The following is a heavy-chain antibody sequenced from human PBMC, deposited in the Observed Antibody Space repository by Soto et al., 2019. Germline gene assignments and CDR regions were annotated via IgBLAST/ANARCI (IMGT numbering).Heavy chain of an antibody. Sequence: GGSLRLSCVASGITFTNYWMHWVRQVPGKGLVWVARVDSDGRGTSYADFVKGRFTISRDNAKNSLYLQMNGLRADDTAVYYCARGDYYDTSGPFSDAFDIWGQGTMVTVS. D-gene: IGHD3-22*01. J-gene: IGHJ3*02. CDR1: GITFTNYW. V-gene: IGHV3-74*01. CDR2: VDSDGRGT. CDR3: ARGDYYDTSGPFSDAFDI.